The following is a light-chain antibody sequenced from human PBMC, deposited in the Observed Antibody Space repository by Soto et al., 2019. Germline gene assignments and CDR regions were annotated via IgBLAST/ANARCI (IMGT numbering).Light chain of an antibody. CDR2: GAS. CDR3: KQYNIWSSIT. Sequence: EIVMTQSPATLSVSPGERATLSCRASQSISNKVGWYQQKPGQAPRLLIYGASTRATGVLPRFSGSGSGTECTLTISSLQSEDFAVYYCKQYNIWSSITFGQGTRLEIK. CDR1: QSISNK. V-gene: IGKV3-15*01. J-gene: IGKJ5*01.